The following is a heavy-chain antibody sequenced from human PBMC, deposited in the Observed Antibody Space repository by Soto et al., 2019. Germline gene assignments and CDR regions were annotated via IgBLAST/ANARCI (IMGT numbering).Heavy chain of an antibody. CDR2: ISGSGGST. V-gene: IGHV3-23*01. Sequence: GGSLRLSCAASGFTFSSYAMSWVRQAPGKGLEWVSAISGSGGSTYYADSVKGRFTISRDNSKNTLYLQMNSLRAEDTAVYYCAKDNIVVVTAAEGGFDPWGQGTLVTVSS. CDR1: GFTFSSYA. D-gene: IGHD2-21*02. J-gene: IGHJ5*02. CDR3: AKDNIVVVTAAEGGFDP.